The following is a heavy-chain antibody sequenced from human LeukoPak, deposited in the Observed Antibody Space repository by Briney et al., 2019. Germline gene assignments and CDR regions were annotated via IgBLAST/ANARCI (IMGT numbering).Heavy chain of an antibody. CDR2: IYYSGST. D-gene: IGHD2-2*01. CDR1: GGSISSYY. J-gene: IGHJ5*02. CDR3: AIGGYCSSTSCYGGFDP. Sequence: SETLSLTCTVSGGSISSYYWSWIRQPPGKGLEWIGYIYYSGSTNYNPSLKSRVTISVDTSKNQFSLKLSSVTAADTAVYYCAIGGYCSSTSCYGGFDPWGQGTLVTVSS. V-gene: IGHV4-59*12.